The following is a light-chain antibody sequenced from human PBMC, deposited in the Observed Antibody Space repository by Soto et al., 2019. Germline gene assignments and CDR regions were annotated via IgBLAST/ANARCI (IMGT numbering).Light chain of an antibody. V-gene: IGKV1-5*01. Sequence: DSQMTQSPTTLSASVGDRVTITCRASQSISPWLAWFQQKPGKAPKLLIYDASSLESGVPSRFSGSGSGTEFTLTISSLQPDDFATYYCQQYNSYLWTFGQGTKV. CDR3: QQYNSYLWT. J-gene: IGKJ1*01. CDR2: DAS. CDR1: QSISPW.